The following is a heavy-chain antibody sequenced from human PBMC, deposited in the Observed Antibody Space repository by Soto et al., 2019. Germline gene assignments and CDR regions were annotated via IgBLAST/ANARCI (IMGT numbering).Heavy chain of an antibody. CDR1: GYSFAGHW. CDR2: IDPSDSYT. D-gene: IGHD1-26*01. Sequence: PGESLKISCXGSGYSFAGHWIGWVRQMPGKGLEWMGRIDPSDSYTNYSPSFEGHVTMSADTSVNTAYLQWRGLRASDTAIYFCARLKVGATSDYWGQGTLVTVSS. J-gene: IGHJ4*02. CDR3: ARLKVGATSDY. V-gene: IGHV5-10-1*01.